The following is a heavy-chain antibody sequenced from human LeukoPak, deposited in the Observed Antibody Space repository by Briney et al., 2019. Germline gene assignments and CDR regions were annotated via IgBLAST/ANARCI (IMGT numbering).Heavy chain of an antibody. D-gene: IGHD3-3*01. CDR2: INPNSGGT. V-gene: IGHV1-2*02. Sequence: VKVSCKASGYTFTGYYMHWVRQAPGQGLEWMGWINPNSGGTNYAQKFQGRVTMTRDTSISTAYMELSRLRSDDTAVYYCARVLSGYDFWSGYYEEYYFDYWGQGTLVTVSS. CDR3: ARVLSGYDFWSGYYEEYYFDY. CDR1: GYTFTGYY. J-gene: IGHJ4*02.